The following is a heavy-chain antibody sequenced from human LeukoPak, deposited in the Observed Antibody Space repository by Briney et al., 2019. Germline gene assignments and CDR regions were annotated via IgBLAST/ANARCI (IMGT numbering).Heavy chain of an antibody. CDR2: INPNSGGT. D-gene: IGHD3-9*01. CDR3: ASQRRRYYDTVTSVYYYYGMDV. CDR1: GYTFTGYY. Sequence: ASVKVSCKASGYTFTGYYMHWVRQDPGQGLEWMGWINPNSGGTSYAQKFQGRVTMTRDTSISTAYMELSRLRSDDTAVYYCASQRRRYYDTVTSVYYYYGMDVWGQGTTVTVSS. V-gene: IGHV1-2*02. J-gene: IGHJ6*02.